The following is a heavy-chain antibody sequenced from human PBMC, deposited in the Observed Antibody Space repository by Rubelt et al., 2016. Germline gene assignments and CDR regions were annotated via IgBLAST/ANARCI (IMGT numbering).Heavy chain of an antibody. J-gene: IGHJ4*02. CDR2: LYTGGST. V-gene: IGHV3-66*04. CDR3: ARPQNNGLHF. CDR1: GFTVSSNY. Sequence: EVQLVESGGGLVQPGGSRRLSCAASGFTVSSNYMSWVRQAPGKGLEWVSVLYTGGSTYYADSVKGRFTISRDNSKNTLYLQMKSLRADDTAVYYCARPQNNGLHFWGRGTLVTVSS. D-gene: IGHD2/OR15-2a*01.